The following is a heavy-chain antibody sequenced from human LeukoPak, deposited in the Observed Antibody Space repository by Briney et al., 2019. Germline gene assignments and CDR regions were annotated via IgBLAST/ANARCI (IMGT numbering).Heavy chain of an antibody. Sequence: SETLSLTCTVSGYSISSTYYGAWIRQPPGKGLGWIATIYHSGSTYYTPSLKSRLTISLDTSTNHFSLRLSSVTAADTAVYYCARVNAPVATFDYWGQGTLVTVSS. CDR3: ARVNAPVATFDY. V-gene: IGHV4-38-2*02. D-gene: IGHD1-1*01. J-gene: IGHJ4*02. CDR2: IYHSGST. CDR1: GYSISSTYY.